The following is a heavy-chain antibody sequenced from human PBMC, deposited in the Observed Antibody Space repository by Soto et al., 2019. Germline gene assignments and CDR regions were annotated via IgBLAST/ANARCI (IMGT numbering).Heavy chain of an antibody. CDR1: GGSISSGGYS. J-gene: IGHJ4*02. CDR3: ARAGGLGAVAADY. D-gene: IGHD6-19*01. Sequence: QLQLQESGSGLVKPSQTLSLTCAVSGGSISSGGYSWSWIRQPPGKGLEWIGYILHSGSTYYNPSLKSRVTISVDRSKNQFSLKLSSVTAADTAVYYCARAGGLGAVAADYWGQGTLVTVSS. CDR2: ILHSGST. V-gene: IGHV4-30-2*01.